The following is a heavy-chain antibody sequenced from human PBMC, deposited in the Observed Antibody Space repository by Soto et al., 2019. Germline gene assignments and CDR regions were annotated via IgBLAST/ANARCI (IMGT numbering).Heavy chain of an antibody. D-gene: IGHD2-2*01. Sequence: SETLSLTCAVYGGSFSGYYWSWIRQPPGKGLEWIGEINHSGSTNYNPSLKSRVTISVDTSKNQSSLKLSSVTAADTAVYYCARLTPAGGFDYWGQGTLVTVSS. CDR3: ARLTPAGGFDY. J-gene: IGHJ4*02. CDR1: GGSFSGYY. V-gene: IGHV4-34*01. CDR2: INHSGST.